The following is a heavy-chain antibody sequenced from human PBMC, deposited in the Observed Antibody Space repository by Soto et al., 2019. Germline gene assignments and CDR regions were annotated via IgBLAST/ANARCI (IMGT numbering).Heavy chain of an antibody. CDR1: GFTFSSYG. V-gene: IGHV3-33*06. D-gene: IGHD2-2*01. CDR3: AKMGYCSSTSCYPNYYYMDV. CDR2: IWYDGSNK. J-gene: IGHJ6*03. Sequence: QVQLVESGGGVVQPGRSLRLSCAASGFTFSSYGMHWVRQAPGKGLEWVAVIWYDGSNKYYADSVKGRFTISRDNSKNTLYLQMNSLRAEDTAVYYCAKMGYCSSTSCYPNYYYMDVWGKGTTVTVSS.